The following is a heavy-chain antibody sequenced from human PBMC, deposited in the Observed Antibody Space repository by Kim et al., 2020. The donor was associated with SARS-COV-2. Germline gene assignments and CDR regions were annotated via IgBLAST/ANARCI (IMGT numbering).Heavy chain of an antibody. J-gene: IGHJ4*02. CDR3: ARGNPQWLAYYVDY. Sequence: ADSVKVRFTISRDNSKNTLYLQMNSLRAEDTAVYYCARGNPQWLAYYVDYWGQGTLVTVSS. V-gene: IGHV3-30*01. D-gene: IGHD6-19*01.